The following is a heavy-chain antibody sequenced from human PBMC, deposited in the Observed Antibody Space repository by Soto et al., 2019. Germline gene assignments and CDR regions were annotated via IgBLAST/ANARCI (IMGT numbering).Heavy chain of an antibody. CDR3: ARDRDILFPYYFDY. D-gene: IGHD3-9*01. CDR2: IWYDGSNK. V-gene: IGHV3-33*01. CDR1: GFTFSSYG. Sequence: GGSLRLSCAASGFTFSSYGLHWVRQAPGKGLEWVAVIWYDGSNKYYADSVKGRFTISRDNSKNTLYLQMNSLRAEDTAVYYCARDRDILFPYYFDYWGQGTLVTVSS. J-gene: IGHJ4*02.